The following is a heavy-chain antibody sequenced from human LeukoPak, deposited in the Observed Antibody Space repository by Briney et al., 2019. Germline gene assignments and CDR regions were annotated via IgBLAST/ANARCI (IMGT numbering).Heavy chain of an antibody. V-gene: IGHV1-2*04. Sequence: ASVKVSCKASGYTFTGYYMHWVRQAPGQGLEWMGWINPNSGGTNYAQKFQGWVTTTRDTSISTAYMELSRLRSDDTAVYYCARSGIGYRNWFDPWGQGTLVTVSS. CDR3: ARSGIGYRNWFDP. J-gene: IGHJ5*02. D-gene: IGHD1-26*01. CDR2: INPNSGGT. CDR1: GYTFTGYY.